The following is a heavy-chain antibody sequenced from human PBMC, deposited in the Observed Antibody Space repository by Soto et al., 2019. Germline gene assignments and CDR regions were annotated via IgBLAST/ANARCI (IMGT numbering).Heavy chain of an antibody. V-gene: IGHV4-4*07. J-gene: IGHJ4*02. CDR2: IYTDGTT. CDR1: GDSISDYFY. D-gene: IGHD2-15*01. CDR3: AREVRGGFTGIFDQ. Sequence: SETLSLTCTVSGDSISDYFYWSWIRQPAGKGLEWIGRIYTDGTTKYNPSLKSRVTLSLDKSKNQFSLRLGSVTAADTAVYYFAREVRGGFTGIFDQWGRGSRVTVSS.